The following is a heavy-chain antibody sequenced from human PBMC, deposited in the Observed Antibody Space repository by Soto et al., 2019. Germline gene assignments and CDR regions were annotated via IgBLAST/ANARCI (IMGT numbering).Heavy chain of an antibody. D-gene: IGHD3-10*01. CDR3: ARDHRLLWFGELLI. J-gene: IGHJ4*02. CDR2: INPSGGST. Sequence: QVHLVQSGAEVKKPGASVTVSCKASGYTFTNYYIHWVRQAPGQGLEWMGVINPSGGSTDYTPKFQDRVTMSRDTSTTTVYMELSRLRSEDTAVYYCARDHRLLWFGELLIWGQGTLVTVSS. V-gene: IGHV1-46*01. CDR1: GYTFTNYY.